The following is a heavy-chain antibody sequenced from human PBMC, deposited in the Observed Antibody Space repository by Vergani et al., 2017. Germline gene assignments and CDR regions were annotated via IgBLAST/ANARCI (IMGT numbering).Heavy chain of an antibody. CDR3: AVYCSSTSCSFDY. CDR2: ISYSGST. V-gene: IGHV4-59*01. J-gene: IGHJ4*02. CDR1: GGSISSYY. Sequence: QVQLQESGPGLVKPSETLSLTCTVSGGSISSYYWSWIRQPPGKGLEWIGYISYSGSTNYNPSLKSRVTISVDTSKNQFSLKLSSVTAADTAVYYCAVYCSSTSCSFDYWGQGTLVTVSS. D-gene: IGHD2-2*01.